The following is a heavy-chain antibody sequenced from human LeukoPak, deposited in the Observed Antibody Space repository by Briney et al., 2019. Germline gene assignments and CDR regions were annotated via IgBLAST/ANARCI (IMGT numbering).Heavy chain of an antibody. V-gene: IGHV4-59*01. J-gene: IGHJ4*02. CDR3: ARTTAAGTFPFDY. CDR2: IYYSGST. Sequence: SETLSLTCTVSGGSISSYYWSWLRQPPGKGLEWIGYIYYSGSTNYNPSLKSRVTISVDTSKNQFSLKLGSVTAADTAVYYCARTTAAGTFPFDYWGQGTLVTVSS. D-gene: IGHD6-13*01. CDR1: GGSISSYY.